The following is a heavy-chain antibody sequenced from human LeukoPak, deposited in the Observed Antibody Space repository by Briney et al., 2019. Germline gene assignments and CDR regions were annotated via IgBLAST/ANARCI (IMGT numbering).Heavy chain of an antibody. CDR1: GFTFSTYA. D-gene: IGHD2-15*01. CDR2: ISGSDDGT. CDR3: AKSPVSSCRGSFCYPFDY. J-gene: IGHJ4*02. Sequence: GGSLRLSCAASGFTFSTYAMSWVRQIPGKGLEWVSAISGSDDGTYYADSVKGRFTISRDNPRNTLYLQMNTLRAEDTAVYSCAKSPVSSCRGSFCYPFDYWGQGNLVTVSS. V-gene: IGHV3-23*01.